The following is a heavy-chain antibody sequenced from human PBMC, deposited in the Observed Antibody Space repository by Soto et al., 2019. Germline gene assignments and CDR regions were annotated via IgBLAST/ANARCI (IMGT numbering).Heavy chain of an antibody. Sequence: QVQLEVSGGGVVQPGRSLRLSCAASGFTFSSYGMHWVRQVPGKGLEWVAVIWYDGSNKYYADSVKGRFTISRDNSKNTLYLQMNSLGAEDTAVYYCARIPQIAVAGTRFGYFDLWGRGTLVTVSS. J-gene: IGHJ2*01. CDR3: ARIPQIAVAGTRFGYFDL. V-gene: IGHV3-33*01. CDR1: GFTFSSYG. D-gene: IGHD6-19*01. CDR2: IWYDGSNK.